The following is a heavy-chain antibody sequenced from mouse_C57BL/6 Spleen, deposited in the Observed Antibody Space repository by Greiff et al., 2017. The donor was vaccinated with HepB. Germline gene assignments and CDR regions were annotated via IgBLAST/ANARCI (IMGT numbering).Heavy chain of an antibody. D-gene: IGHD1-1*01. V-gene: IGHV1-9*01. CDR2: ILPGSGST. Sequence: QVQLQQSGAELMKPGASVKLSCKATGYTFTGYWIEWVKQRPGHGLEWIGEILPGSGSTNYNEKFKGKATFTADTSSNTAYMQLSSLTTEDSAIYYCARRDYGSSRDFDDWGKGTTLTVSS. CDR3: ARRDYGSSRDFDD. CDR1: GYTFTGYW. J-gene: IGHJ2*01.